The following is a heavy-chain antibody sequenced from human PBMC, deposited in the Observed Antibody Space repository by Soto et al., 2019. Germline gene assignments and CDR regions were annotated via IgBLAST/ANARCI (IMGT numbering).Heavy chain of an antibody. Sequence: ASVKVSCKAPGYTFTSYGISWVRQAPGQGLEWMGWISAYNGNTNYAQKLQGRVTMTTDTSTSTAYMELRSLRSDDTAVYYCARVIAAAGPHNFDFWGQGTLVTVSS. J-gene: IGHJ4*02. CDR3: ARVIAAAGPHNFDF. CDR2: ISAYNGNT. V-gene: IGHV1-18*01. CDR1: GYTFTSYG. D-gene: IGHD6-13*01.